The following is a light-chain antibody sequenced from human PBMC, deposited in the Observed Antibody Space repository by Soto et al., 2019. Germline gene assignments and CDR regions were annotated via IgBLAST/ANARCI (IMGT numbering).Light chain of an antibody. J-gene: IGLJ2*01. CDR2: SNN. CDR3: AAWDDSLDGHVL. Sequence: QSVLTQPPSASGTPGQRVTISCSGSSSHIGSNTVNWYQQLPGTAPKLLMYSNNQRPSGVPDRFSGSKSGTSASLAISGLQSEDEADYYCAAWDDSLDGHVLFGGGTKLTVL. CDR1: SSHIGSNT. V-gene: IGLV1-44*01.